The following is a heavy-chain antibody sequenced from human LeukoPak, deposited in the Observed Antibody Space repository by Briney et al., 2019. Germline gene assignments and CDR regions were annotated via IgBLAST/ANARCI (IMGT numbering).Heavy chain of an antibody. CDR1: GFTFDDYG. Sequence: GGSLRLSCAASGFTFDDYGMSWVRQAPGKGLEWVSGISWNGGSTGYADSVKGRFTISRDNAKNSLYLQMNSLRAEDTALYHCARVNYGSGSYEFDYWGQGTLVTVSS. CDR3: ARVNYGSGSYEFDY. D-gene: IGHD3-10*01. J-gene: IGHJ4*02. V-gene: IGHV3-20*01. CDR2: ISWNGGST.